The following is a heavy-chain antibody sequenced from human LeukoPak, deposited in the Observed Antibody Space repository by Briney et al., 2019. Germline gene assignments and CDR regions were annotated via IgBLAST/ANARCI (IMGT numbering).Heavy chain of an antibody. D-gene: IGHD1-26*01. CDR1: GYTLTELS. V-gene: IGHV1-24*01. Sequence: ASVKVSCMVAGYTLTELSMHWVRQAPGKGLEWMGGFDPEDGETIYAQKFQGRVTMTEDTSTDTAYMELSSLRSEDTAVYYCATPSGSNSPGAAFDIWGQGTMVTVSS. CDR3: ATPSGSNSPGAAFDI. J-gene: IGHJ3*02. CDR2: FDPEDGET.